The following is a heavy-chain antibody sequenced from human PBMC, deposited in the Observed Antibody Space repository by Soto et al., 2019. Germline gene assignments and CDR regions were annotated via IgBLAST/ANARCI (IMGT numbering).Heavy chain of an antibody. CDR2: ISSSGSYI. CDR3: ARRRANVLWYGELAV. D-gene: IGHD3-10*01. CDR1: GFTFSSYG. Sequence: VQLVESGGGLVKPGGSLRLSSPASGFTFSSYGMNWVRQAPGKGLAWVSSISSSGSYIYYADPVKGRITITRDNAKNSLYLQMSSLSAEAAAVYYCARRRANVLWYGELAVWGQGTTVTVSS. J-gene: IGHJ6*02. V-gene: IGHV3-21*01.